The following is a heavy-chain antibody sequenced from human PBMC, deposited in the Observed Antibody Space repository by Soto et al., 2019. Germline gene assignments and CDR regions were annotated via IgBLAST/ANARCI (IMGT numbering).Heavy chain of an antibody. J-gene: IGHJ6*02. CDR3: ARASYCISTSCYDYYYYGMDV. V-gene: IGHV3-48*01. Sequence: GGSLRLSCAASGFTFSSYSMNWVRQAPGKGLEWVSYISSSSSTIYYADSVKGRFTISRDNAKNSLYLQMNSLRAEDTAVYYCARASYCISTSCYDYYYYGMDVWGQGTTVTVSS. D-gene: IGHD2-2*01. CDR1: GFTFSSYS. CDR2: ISSSSSTI.